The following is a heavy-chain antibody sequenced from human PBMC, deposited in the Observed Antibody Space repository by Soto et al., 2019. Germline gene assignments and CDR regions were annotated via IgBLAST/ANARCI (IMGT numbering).Heavy chain of an antibody. J-gene: IGHJ2*01. D-gene: IGHD6-19*01. CDR3: ARGRYFATTHRQWWYFDF. Sequence: QVALIQSGPEVKRPGTSVKVSCKASGYTFITSGINWVRQTPGQSLEWVGWISPANADKKYAQKFKDRVTLTSETSTDTVYMELTNLRSDDTAVYFCARGRYFATTHRQWWYFDFWGRGTPVTVSS. V-gene: IGHV1-18*01. CDR1: GYTFITSG. CDR2: ISPANADK.